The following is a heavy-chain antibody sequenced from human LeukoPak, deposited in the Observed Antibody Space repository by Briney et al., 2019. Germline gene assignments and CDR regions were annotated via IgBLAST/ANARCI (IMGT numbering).Heavy chain of an antibody. CDR3: ARDRVPYYYGSGSPNAFDI. CDR2: IYYSGST. CDR1: GGSISSYY. V-gene: IGHV4-59*01. J-gene: IGHJ3*02. D-gene: IGHD3-10*01. Sequence: SETLSLTCTVSGGSISSYYWSWIRQPPGKGLEWIGYIYYSGSTNYNPSLKSRVTISVDTSKNQFSLKLSSVTAADTAVYYCARDRVPYYYGSGSPNAFDIWGQGTMVTVS.